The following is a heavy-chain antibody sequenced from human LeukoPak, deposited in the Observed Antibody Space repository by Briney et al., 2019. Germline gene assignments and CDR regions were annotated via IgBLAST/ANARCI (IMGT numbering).Heavy chain of an antibody. CDR1: GFTVSTNY. J-gene: IGHJ4*02. CDR3: ARGWGFRGIFEY. Sequence: GGSLRLSCAASGFTVSTNYMSWVRQAPGKGLEWVSVIDSGGRTYYADSVKGRFTISRDNSKNTLYLQMNSLRAEETAGYYLARGWGFRGIFEYWGQGTLVTVSS. CDR2: IDSGGRT. D-gene: IGHD3-10*01. V-gene: IGHV3-53*01.